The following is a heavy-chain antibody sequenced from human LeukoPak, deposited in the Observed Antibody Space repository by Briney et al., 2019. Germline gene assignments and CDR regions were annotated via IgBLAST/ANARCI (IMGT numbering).Heavy chain of an antibody. CDR3: VRGTAYGSGTYYFDY. Sequence: GGSLRLSCITSEFTFSNYGMCWVRQVPGKGLEWAAAISASGANTYYAESVKGRFTISRDNRKNILYLQMNSLRAEDTALYYCVRGTAYGSGTYYFDYWGQGTLVTVSS. J-gene: IGHJ4*02. D-gene: IGHD3-10*01. CDR1: EFTFSNYG. V-gene: IGHV3-23*01. CDR2: ISASGANT.